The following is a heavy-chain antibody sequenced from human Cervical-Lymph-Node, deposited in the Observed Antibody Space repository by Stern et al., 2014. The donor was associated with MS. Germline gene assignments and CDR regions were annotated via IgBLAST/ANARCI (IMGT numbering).Heavy chain of an antibody. J-gene: IGHJ5*02. Sequence: VQLVESGAEVKKPGSSVKVSCKASGGTVSSHTISWVRQAPGQGLEWMGGIIPIFGKQNYAQKFQGRVTISAGKTTSTANLGMHSLRSDDTAVYYCAREVSMVGFDPWGQGTLVTVSS. D-gene: IGHD3-10*01. CDR2: IIPIFGKQ. CDR3: AREVSMVGFDP. CDR1: GGTVSSHT. V-gene: IGHV1-69*06.